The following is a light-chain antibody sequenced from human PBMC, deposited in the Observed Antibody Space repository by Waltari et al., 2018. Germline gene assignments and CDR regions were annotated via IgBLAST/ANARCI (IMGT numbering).Light chain of an antibody. J-gene: IGLJ2*01. CDR1: GSNIGART. CDR3: AAWDDTLNGVL. CDR2: SNN. V-gene: IGLV1-44*01. Sequence: QSVLTQSPSTSGTPGQTVTIFCSVSGSNIGARTVNWYQQLPGTAPKLLIYSNNQRPSGVPDRFSGSKSGSSASLAISRLQSEDEADYYCAAWDDTLNGVLFGGGTKLTVL.